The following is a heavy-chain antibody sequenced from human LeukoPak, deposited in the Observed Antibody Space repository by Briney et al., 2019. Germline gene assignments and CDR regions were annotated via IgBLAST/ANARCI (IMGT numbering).Heavy chain of an antibody. D-gene: IGHD6-13*01. CDR3: ARGYSSSWTFFGY. CDR2: ISGNGGST. CDR1: GFTFSNYA. Sequence: PGGSLRLSCAASGFTFSNYAMSWVRQAPGTGPEWVSAISGNGGSTYSADSVKGRFTISRDNSMNTLYLQMNSLRAEDTAMYYCARGYSSSWTFFGYWGQGTLVTVSS. V-gene: IGHV3-23*01. J-gene: IGHJ4*02.